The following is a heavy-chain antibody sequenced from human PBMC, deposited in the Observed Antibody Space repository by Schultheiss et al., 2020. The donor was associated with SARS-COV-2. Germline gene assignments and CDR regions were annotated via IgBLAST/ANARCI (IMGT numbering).Heavy chain of an antibody. CDR2: INHSGST. D-gene: IGHD1-20*01. V-gene: IGHV4-34*01. Sequence: SETLSLTCAVYGGSFSGYYWSWIRQPPGKGLEWIGEINHSGSTNYNPSLKSRVTISVDTSKNQFSLKLSSVTAADTAVYYCARVGITGWYYFDYWGQGTLVTVSS. J-gene: IGHJ4*02. CDR3: ARVGITGWYYFDY. CDR1: GGSFSGYY.